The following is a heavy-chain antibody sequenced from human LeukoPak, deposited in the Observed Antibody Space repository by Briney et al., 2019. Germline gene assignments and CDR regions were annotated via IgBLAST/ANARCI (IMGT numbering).Heavy chain of an antibody. CDR1: GGTFSSYD. CDR2: IIPIFGTE. J-gene: IGHJ3*02. V-gene: IGHV1-69*05. Sequence: SVKVSCKASGGTFSSYDMSWVRQAPGQGLEWMGRIIPIFGTENYAQKFKGRVTITTDESTSTAYMELSSLRSEDTAVYYCARKGYCSGGSCYSDDAFDIWGQGTMVTVSS. D-gene: IGHD2-15*01. CDR3: ARKGYCSGGSCYSDDAFDI.